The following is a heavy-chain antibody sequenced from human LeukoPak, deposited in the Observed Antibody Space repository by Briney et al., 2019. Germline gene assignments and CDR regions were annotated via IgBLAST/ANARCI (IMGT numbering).Heavy chain of an antibody. V-gene: IGHV3-23*01. J-gene: IGHJ4*02. CDR2: ISDSGGTT. CDR1: GFTFRSYA. D-gene: IGHD2-8*01. Sequence: PGGSLRLSCAASGFTFRSYAMSWVRQAPRKGLEWVSTISDSGGTTYYADSVKGRFTISRDNSKNTLYLQMNSLRAEDTAVYYCAKRRGYCPNGVCPVPSSFDYWGQGTLVTVSS. CDR3: AKRRGYCPNGVCPVPSSFDY.